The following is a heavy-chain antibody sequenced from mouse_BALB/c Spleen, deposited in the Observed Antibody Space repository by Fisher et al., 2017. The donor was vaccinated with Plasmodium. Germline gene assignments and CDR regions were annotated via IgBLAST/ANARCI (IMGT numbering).Heavy chain of an antibody. CDR3: ARDDYGSSPYAIDY. J-gene: IGHJ4*01. D-gene: IGHD1-1*01. Sequence: RFTISRDNARNALYLQMSSLRSEDTAMYYCARDDYGSSPYAIDYWGPGTSVTVSS. V-gene: IGHV5-6-3*01.